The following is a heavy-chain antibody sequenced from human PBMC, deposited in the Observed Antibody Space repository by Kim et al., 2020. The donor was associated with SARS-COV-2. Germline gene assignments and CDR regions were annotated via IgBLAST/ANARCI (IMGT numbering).Heavy chain of an antibody. J-gene: IGHJ4*02. D-gene: IGHD5-18*01. Sequence: SETLSLTCTVSGAYISSFYWTWIRQPPGKELESIAYIYYSGSTSYNPSLKSRVTISIDTSKNQFSLNLSSVTAADSALYYCARVRTAFAGLDYWGQGALVTVSS. V-gene: IGHV4-59*01. CDR2: IYYSGST. CDR1: GAYISSFY. CDR3: ARVRTAFAGLDY.